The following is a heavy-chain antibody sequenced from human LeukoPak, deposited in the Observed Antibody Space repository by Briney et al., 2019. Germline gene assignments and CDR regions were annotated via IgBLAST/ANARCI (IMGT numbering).Heavy chain of an antibody. D-gene: IGHD3-22*01. CDR3: ARRVVVPPYYFDH. V-gene: IGHV4-39*01. CDR2: IYSDGNT. Sequence: SETLSLTCTVSGGSISSSSYYWGWIRQPPGKGLEWIGSIYSDGNTYYNPSLKSRVTISVDTSKNQFSLKLSSVTAADMAVYYCARRVVVPPYYFDHWGQGTLVTVSS. CDR1: GGSISSSSYY. J-gene: IGHJ4*02.